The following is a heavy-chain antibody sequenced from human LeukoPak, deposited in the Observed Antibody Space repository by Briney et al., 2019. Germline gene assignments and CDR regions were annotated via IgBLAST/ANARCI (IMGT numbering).Heavy chain of an antibody. Sequence: GGSLRLSCTASGFTFGDYAMSWVRQAPGKGLEWVGFIRSKAYGGTTEYAASVKGRFTISRDDSKSIAYLQMNSLKTEDTAVYYCCGYCSSTSCYTGLDAFDIWGQGTMVTVSS. CDR1: GFTFGDYA. CDR2: IRSKAYGGTT. V-gene: IGHV3-49*04. J-gene: IGHJ3*02. D-gene: IGHD2-2*02. CDR3: CGYCSSTSCYTGLDAFDI.